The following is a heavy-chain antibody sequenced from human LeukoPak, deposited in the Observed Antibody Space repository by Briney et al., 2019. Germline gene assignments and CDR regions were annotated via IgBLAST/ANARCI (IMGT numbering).Heavy chain of an antibody. CDR1: GFTFSSYA. Sequence: GGSLRLSCAASGFTFSSYAMSWVRQAPGKGLEWVSAISGSGGSTYYADSVKGRFTISRDNSKNTLYLQMNSLRAEDTAVYYCAKASRDSSGLDYFDYWGQGTLVTVSS. CDR2: ISGSGGST. CDR3: AKASRDSSGLDYFDY. V-gene: IGHV3-23*01. J-gene: IGHJ4*02. D-gene: IGHD3-22*01.